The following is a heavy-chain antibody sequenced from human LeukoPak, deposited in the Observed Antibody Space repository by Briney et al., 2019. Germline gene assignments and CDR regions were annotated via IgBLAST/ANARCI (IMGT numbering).Heavy chain of an antibody. V-gene: IGHV3-48*03. D-gene: IGHD6-19*01. Sequence: PGGSLRLSCAASGFTFSSYEMNWVRQAPGKGLEWVSYISSSGSTIYYADSVKGRFTISRDNAKNSLYLQMNSLRAEDTAVYYCARASYSSGWRRPFDYWGQGTLVTVSS. J-gene: IGHJ4*02. CDR2: ISSSGSTI. CDR3: ARASYSSGWRRPFDY. CDR1: GFTFSSYE.